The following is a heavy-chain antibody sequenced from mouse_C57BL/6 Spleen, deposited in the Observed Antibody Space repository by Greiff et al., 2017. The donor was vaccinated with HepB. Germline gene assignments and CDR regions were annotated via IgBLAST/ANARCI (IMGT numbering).Heavy chain of an antibody. CDR1: GYSIPSDY. J-gene: IGHJ3*01. Sequence: VKVEESGPGPAKPSQTLSLTCSVTGYSIPSDYWNWIRKFSGNKLEYIGYISYSGSTYYNPSLKSRISITRDTSKNQYYLQLNSVTTEDTATYYCARSNYYGSSFPFAYWGQGTLVTVSA. V-gene: IGHV3-8*01. D-gene: IGHD1-1*01. CDR3: ARSNYYGSSFPFAY. CDR2: ISYSGST.